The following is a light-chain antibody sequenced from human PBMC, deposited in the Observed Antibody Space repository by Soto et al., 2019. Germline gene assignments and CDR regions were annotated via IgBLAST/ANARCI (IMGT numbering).Light chain of an antibody. CDR1: QNINNW. CDR2: DAS. J-gene: IGKJ3*01. V-gene: IGKV1-5*01. Sequence: DIQLTQSPSTLSASFGDRVTLTCRASQNINNWLAWYQQKPGKAPKVLIYDASSLESGVPSRFSGSGSGTEFTLTISSLQPDDFATYYCQQYDGNFGPGTKVDIK. CDR3: QQYDGN.